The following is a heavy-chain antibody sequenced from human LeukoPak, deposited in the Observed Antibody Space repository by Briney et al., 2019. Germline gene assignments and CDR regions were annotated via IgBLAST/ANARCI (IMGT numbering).Heavy chain of an antibody. V-gene: IGHV4-30-4*01. D-gene: IGHD4-17*01. CDR1: GGSISGADYY. J-gene: IGHJ5*02. Sequence: SETLSLTCTVSGGSISGADYYWSWLRQPPGKGLEWIGYVYHSGLTYYNPSLKSRLAISVDTSKNQFSLNLNSVTAADTAMYYGARGGGGISPVTISCFDPWGQGARSPSPQ. CDR3: ARGGGGISPVTISCFDP. CDR2: VYHSGLT.